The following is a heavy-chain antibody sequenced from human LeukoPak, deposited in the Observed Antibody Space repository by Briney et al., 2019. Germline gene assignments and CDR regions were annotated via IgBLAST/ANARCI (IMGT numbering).Heavy chain of an antibody. J-gene: IGHJ4*02. CDR1: GGSISSGDYS. D-gene: IGHD3-3*01. Sequence: SETLSLTCTVSGGSISSGDYSWSWIRQPPGKSLEWIGYTYYSGSTYYNPSLKSRVTISVDTSKNQFSLKLSSVTAADTAVYYCARVKSPLRFLEWLPYYFDYWGQGTLVTVSS. V-gene: IGHV4-30-4*08. CDR2: TYYSGST. CDR3: ARVKSPLRFLEWLPYYFDY.